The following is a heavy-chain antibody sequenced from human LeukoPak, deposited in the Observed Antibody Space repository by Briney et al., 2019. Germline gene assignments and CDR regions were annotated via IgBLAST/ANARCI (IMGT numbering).Heavy chain of an antibody. D-gene: IGHD4-11*01. CDR3: ARGDYSTLYYFDY. CDR1: GFNFRKYG. CDR2: ITYDGSNK. Sequence: PGGSLRLSCAASGFNFRKYGIRWVRQAPGKGLEWVAVITYDGSNKYYADSVKGRFTISRDDSKNTLYLQMNSLRAEDTAVYYCARGDYSTLYYFDYWGQGALVTVSS. V-gene: IGHV3-30*03. J-gene: IGHJ4*02.